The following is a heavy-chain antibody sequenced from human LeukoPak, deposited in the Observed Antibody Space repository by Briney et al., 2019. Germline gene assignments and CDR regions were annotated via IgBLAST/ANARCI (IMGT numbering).Heavy chain of an antibody. CDR1: GGSISSSSYY. V-gene: IGHV4-39*02. CDR2: IYYSGST. J-gene: IGHJ4*02. Sequence: SETLSLTCTVSGGSISSSSYYWGWIRQPPGKGLEWIGSIYYSGSTYYNPSLKSRVTIFVDTSKNQFSLKLSSVTAADTAVYYCARDYYDSSGYPGYFDYWGQGTLVTVSS. D-gene: IGHD3-22*01. CDR3: ARDYYDSSGYPGYFDY.